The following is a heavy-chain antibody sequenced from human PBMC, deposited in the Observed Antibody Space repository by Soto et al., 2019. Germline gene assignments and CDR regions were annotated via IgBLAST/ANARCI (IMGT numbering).Heavy chain of an antibody. V-gene: IGHV4-31*03. CDR3: ARDAPSNKDYYYYGMDV. CDR2: IYYSGST. CDR1: GGSISSGGYY. Sequence: QVQLQESGPGLVKPSQTLSLTCTVSGGSISSGGYYWSWIRQHPGKGLEWIGYIYYSGSTYYNPSLKGRVTISVDTSKNQFSLKLSSVTAADTAVYYCARDAPSNKDYYYYGMDVWGQGTTVTVSS. J-gene: IGHJ6*02.